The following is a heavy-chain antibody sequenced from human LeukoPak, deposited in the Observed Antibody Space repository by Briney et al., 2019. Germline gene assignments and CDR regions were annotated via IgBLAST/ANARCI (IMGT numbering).Heavy chain of an antibody. CDR1: GFTVSSNY. CDR3: AKGSLTAYYTFDF. CDR2: ISASGDNT. J-gene: IGHJ4*02. D-gene: IGHD3-9*01. V-gene: IGHV3-23*01. Sequence: PGGSLRLSCAASGFTVSSNYMSWVRQAPGKGLEWVSSISASGDNTYYADSVRGRFTISRDRSENTLYLQLNSLRAEDTAVYFCAKGSLTAYYTFDFWGQGTLVTVSS.